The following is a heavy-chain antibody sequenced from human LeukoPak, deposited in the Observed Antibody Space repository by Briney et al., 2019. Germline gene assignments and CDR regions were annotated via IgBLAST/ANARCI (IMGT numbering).Heavy chain of an antibody. J-gene: IGHJ5*02. CDR3: ANNNWFDP. CDR1: GFTFSSYG. CDR2: IRYDGSNI. V-gene: IGHV3-30*02. Sequence: PGGSLRLSCAASGFTFSSYGMHWVRQAPGKGLEWVAFIRYDGSNIYYADSVKGRFTISRDISKNTLYLQMNSLRPEDTAVYYCANNNWFDPWGQGTLVTVSS.